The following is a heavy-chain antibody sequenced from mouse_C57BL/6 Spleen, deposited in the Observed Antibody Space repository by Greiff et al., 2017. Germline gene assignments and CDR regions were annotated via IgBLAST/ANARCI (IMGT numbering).Heavy chain of an antibody. V-gene: IGHV1-78*01. CDR2: IYPRDGST. D-gene: IGHD1-1*01. Sequence: VQLQQSDAELVKPGASVKISCKVSGYTFTDHTIHWMKQRPEQGLEWIGYIYPRDGSTKYNEKFKGKATLTADKSSSTAYMQLNSLTSEDSAVYFCARGDYYGTSQHYFDYWGQGTTLTVSS. CDR1: GYTFTDHT. J-gene: IGHJ2*01. CDR3: ARGDYYGTSQHYFDY.